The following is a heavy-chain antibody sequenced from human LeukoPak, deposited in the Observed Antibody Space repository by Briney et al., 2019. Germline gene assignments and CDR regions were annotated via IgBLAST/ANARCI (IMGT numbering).Heavy chain of an antibody. CDR3: ARMGGSNWNREVNWFDP. V-gene: IGHV3-64*02. CDR2: ISGKGDTT. J-gene: IGHJ5*02. Sequence: PGGSLRLSCAASGFAFSSDAMHWVRQAPGKGLEYVSGISGKGDTTYYGDSVKGRFTISRDNSKNTLYLQMASLRAEDTAVYYCARMGGSNWNREVNWFDPWGQGTLVTVSS. D-gene: IGHD1-1*01. CDR1: GFAFSSDA.